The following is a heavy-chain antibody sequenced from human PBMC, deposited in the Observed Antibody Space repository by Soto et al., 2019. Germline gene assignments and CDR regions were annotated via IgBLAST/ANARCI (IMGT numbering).Heavy chain of an antibody. CDR2: LYFIGNT. V-gene: IGHV4-59*01. J-gene: IGHJ1*01. CDR3: VRAGGGWSYGS. CDR1: GVSISTYY. Sequence: QEQLQESGPGLVKPSETLSLTCTVTGVSISTYYWSWIRQPPGKRLEWLGYLYFIGNTDYNPSLKSRVTISVDTSKNQFYLNLSSVTTADTAVYYCVRAGGGWSYGSWGQGTLVT. D-gene: IGHD3-16*01.